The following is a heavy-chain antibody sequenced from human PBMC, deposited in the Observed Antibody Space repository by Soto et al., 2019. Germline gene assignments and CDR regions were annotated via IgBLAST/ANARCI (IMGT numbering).Heavy chain of an antibody. CDR2: ISYSGST. J-gene: IGHJ4*02. V-gene: IGHV4-30-4*01. CDR1: GGSFSSGDFY. Sequence: QVQLQESGPGLVKASQTLSLTCTLSGGSFSSGDFYWSWIRQSPGKGLEWVGYISYSGSTSYNPSLKSRLTISFDTSQNQFSLKMTSVTAADTAVYYCARALNAKRGIQLWNWGQGTLVTVSS. CDR3: ARALNAKRGIQLWN. D-gene: IGHD5-18*01.